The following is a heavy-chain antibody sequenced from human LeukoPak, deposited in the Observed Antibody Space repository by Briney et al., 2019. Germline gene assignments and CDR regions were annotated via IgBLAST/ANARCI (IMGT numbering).Heavy chain of an antibody. Sequence: PSETLSLTCTVSGGSISRYYWSWIRQPPGKGLEWIGYIYYSGSTNYNPSLKSRVTISVDTSKNQFSLKLSSVTAADTAVYYCASAWCGGDCYNRRGVYYYYYMDVWGKGTTVTVSS. CDR2: IYYSGST. V-gene: IGHV4-59*01. D-gene: IGHD2-21*02. CDR1: GGSISRYY. CDR3: ASAWCGGDCYNRRGVYYYYYMDV. J-gene: IGHJ6*03.